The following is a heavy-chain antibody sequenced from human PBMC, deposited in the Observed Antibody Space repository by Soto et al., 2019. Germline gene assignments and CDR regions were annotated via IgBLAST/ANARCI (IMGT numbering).Heavy chain of an antibody. CDR1: GGSISSSSYY. CDR3: ARQPRMGLPGVFHYYMDV. Sequence: SETLSLTCTVSGGSISSSSYYWGWIRQPPGKGLEWIGSIYYSGSTYYNPSLKSRVTISVDTSKNQFSLKLSSVTAADTAVYYCARQPRMGLPGVFHYYMDVWGKGTTVTVSS. D-gene: IGHD2-2*01. CDR2: IYYSGST. J-gene: IGHJ6*03. V-gene: IGHV4-39*01.